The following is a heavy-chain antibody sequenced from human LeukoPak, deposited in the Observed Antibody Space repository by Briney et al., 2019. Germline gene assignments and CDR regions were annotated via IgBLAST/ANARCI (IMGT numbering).Heavy chain of an antibody. J-gene: IGHJ4*02. CDR3: AATVTTSPVTPGNFDY. D-gene: IGHD4-17*01. Sequence: GGSLRLSCAASGFTFSSYAMSWVRQAPGKGLEWVSAISGSGGSTYYADSVKGRFTISRDNSKNTLYLQMNSLRAEDTAVYYCAATVTTSPVTPGNFDYWGQGTLVTVSS. CDR1: GFTFSSYA. V-gene: IGHV3-23*01. CDR2: ISGSGGST.